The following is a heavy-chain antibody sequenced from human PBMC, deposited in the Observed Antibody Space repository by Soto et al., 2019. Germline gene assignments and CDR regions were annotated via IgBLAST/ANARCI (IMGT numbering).Heavy chain of an antibody. CDR1: GFTFSSYD. V-gene: IGHV3-13*01. Sequence: GGSLRLSCAASGFTFSSYDMHWVRQATGKGLEWVSAIGTAGDTYYPGSVNGRFTISRENAKNSLYLQMNSLRAGDTAVYYCARDLRSSLLDVWGKGTTVTVSS. CDR2: IGTAGDT. CDR3: ARDLRSSLLDV. J-gene: IGHJ6*04.